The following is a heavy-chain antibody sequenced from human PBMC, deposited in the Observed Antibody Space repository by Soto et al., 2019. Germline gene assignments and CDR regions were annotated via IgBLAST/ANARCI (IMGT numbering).Heavy chain of an antibody. CDR2: IYYSGST. V-gene: IGHV4-30-4*01. D-gene: IGHD2-2*01. CDR1: GGSISSGDYY. CDR3: ARSDCSSTSCYSYYYYGMDV. J-gene: IGHJ6*02. Sequence: QVQLQESGPGLVKPSQTLSLTCTVSGGSISSGDYYWSWIRQPPGKGLEWIGYIYYSGSTYYNPSLKSRVTISVDTSKNQFSLKLSSVTAADTAVYYCARSDCSSTSCYSYYYYGMDVWGQGTTLTVSS.